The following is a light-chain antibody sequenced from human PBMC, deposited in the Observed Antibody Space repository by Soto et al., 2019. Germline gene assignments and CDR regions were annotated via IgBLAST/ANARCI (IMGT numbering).Light chain of an antibody. CDR2: DAS. V-gene: IGKV3-11*01. Sequence: EIVLTQSPATLSLSPGERATLSCRASQSVSSYLAWYQQKPGQAPRLLIYDASNRATGIPARFSGSGSGTDFTLTIISLEPEDFAVYYCQQRSNWPPTFGKGTKVEIK. CDR3: QQRSNWPPT. CDR1: QSVSSY. J-gene: IGKJ1*01.